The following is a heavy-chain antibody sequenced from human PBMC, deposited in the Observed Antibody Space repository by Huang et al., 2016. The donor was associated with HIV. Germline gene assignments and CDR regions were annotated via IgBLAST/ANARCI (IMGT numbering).Heavy chain of an antibody. Sequence: EVQLVQSGAEVKKPGESLKISCQGSGYSFSTYWIGWVRQMPGKGLEWMGMIFPGDSDTRYSPSFQGQGTISADKSISTAYLQWSSRKASDTAMYYCASTASYSGSYRGAFDIWGQGTMVTVSS. CDR1: GYSFSTYW. V-gene: IGHV5-51*03. CDR3: ASTASYSGSYRGAFDI. J-gene: IGHJ3*02. D-gene: IGHD1-26*01. CDR2: IFPGDSDT.